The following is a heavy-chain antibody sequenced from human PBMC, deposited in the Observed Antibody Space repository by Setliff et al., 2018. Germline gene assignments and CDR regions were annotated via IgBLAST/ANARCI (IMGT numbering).Heavy chain of an antibody. V-gene: IGHV5-51*01. CDR3: ARRVVSTAMRYYFDY. D-gene: IGHD2-2*01. J-gene: IGHJ4*02. Sequence: GESLKISCKASGYSFSTFSIGWVRQMPGRGLEWMGVIFPTNSKVTYSPSFQGQVTISADNSFSTAFLQWRSLKASDTAMYYCARRVVSTAMRYYFDYWGQGTLVTVSS. CDR1: GYSFSTFS. CDR2: IFPTNSKV.